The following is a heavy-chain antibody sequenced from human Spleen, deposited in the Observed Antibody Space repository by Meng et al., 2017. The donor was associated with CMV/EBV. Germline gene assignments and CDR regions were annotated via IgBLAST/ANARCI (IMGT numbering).Heavy chain of an antibody. D-gene: IGHD3-10*01. J-gene: IGHJ4*02. CDR3: ARDWFGAYFDY. CDR1: GFTFSSYA. V-gene: IGHV3-20*04. CDR2: INWNGGST. Sequence: GGSLRLSCAASGFTFSSYAMSWVRQAPGKGLEWVSGINWNGGSTGYADSVKGRFTISRDNAKNSLYLQMNSLRAEDTALYYCARDWFGAYFDYWGQGTLVTVSS.